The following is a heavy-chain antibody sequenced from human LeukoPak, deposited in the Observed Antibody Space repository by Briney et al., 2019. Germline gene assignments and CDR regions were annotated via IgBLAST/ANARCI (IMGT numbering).Heavy chain of an antibody. J-gene: IGHJ6*03. V-gene: IGHV3-21*01. Sequence: GGSLRLSCAASGFTFSSYGMHWVRQAPGKGLEWVSSISSSGSYIYYADSVKGRFTISRDNAKNSLYLQMNSLRAEDTAVYYCAKDRCSNGVGCYYYYMDVWGKGTTVTISS. CDR2: ISSSGSYI. CDR1: GFTFSSYG. CDR3: AKDRCSNGVGCYYYYMDV. D-gene: IGHD2-8*01.